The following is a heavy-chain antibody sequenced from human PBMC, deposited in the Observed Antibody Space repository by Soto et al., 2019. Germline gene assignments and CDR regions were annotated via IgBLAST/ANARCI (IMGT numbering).Heavy chain of an antibody. J-gene: IGHJ6*02. V-gene: IGHV1-18*04. CDR1: GYTFTSYY. CDR3: ARDLWGYCGTDCYPLDV. D-gene: IGHD2-21*02. CDR2: ISVYSGNT. Sequence: ASVKVSCKASGYTFTSYYIHWVRQAPGQGLEWMGWISVYSGNTDYAQKFQGRVTMTTDTSTSTTYMELRSLTSDDTAVYYCARDLWGYCGTDCYPLDVWGQGTTVTVSS.